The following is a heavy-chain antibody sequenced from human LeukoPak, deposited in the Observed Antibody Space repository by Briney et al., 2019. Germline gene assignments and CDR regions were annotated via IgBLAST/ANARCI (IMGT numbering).Heavy chain of an antibody. Sequence: SETLSLTCTVSGGSISSYYWIWIRQPPGKGLEWIGYIYYSGSTNYNPSLKSRVTISVDTSKNQFSLKLSSVTAADTAVYYCASERSRLNWFDPWGQGTLVTVSS. CDR3: ASERSRLNWFDP. D-gene: IGHD2-2*01. CDR2: IYYSGST. CDR1: GGSISSYY. V-gene: IGHV4-59*12. J-gene: IGHJ5*02.